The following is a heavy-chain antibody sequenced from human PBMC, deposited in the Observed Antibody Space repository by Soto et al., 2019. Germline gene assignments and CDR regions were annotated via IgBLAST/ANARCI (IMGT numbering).Heavy chain of an antibody. CDR2: ISYDGSNK. Sequence: HWDQQAAGRVLEWVAVISYDGSNKYYADSVKGRFTISRDNSKTTLYLQMNSLRAEDTAVYYCAKDGTTVKRQYYGMDAWGQGTTVTVSS. CDR3: AKDGTTVKRQYYGMDA. D-gene: IGHD4-17*01. V-gene: IGHV3-30*18. J-gene: IGHJ6*02.